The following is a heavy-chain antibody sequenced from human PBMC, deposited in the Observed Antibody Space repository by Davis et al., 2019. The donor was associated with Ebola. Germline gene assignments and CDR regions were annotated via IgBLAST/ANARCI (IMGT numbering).Heavy chain of an antibody. D-gene: IGHD2-15*01. J-gene: IGHJ5*02. Sequence: GESLKISCAASGFTFSSYAMHWVRQAPGKGLEWVAVISYDGSNKYYADSVKGRFTISRDNSKNTLYLQMNSLRAEDTAVYYCARDIGYCSGGSCYSGWFDPWGQGTLVTVSS. CDR3: ARDIGYCSGGSCYSGWFDP. CDR2: ISYDGSNK. V-gene: IGHV3-30*04. CDR1: GFTFSSYA.